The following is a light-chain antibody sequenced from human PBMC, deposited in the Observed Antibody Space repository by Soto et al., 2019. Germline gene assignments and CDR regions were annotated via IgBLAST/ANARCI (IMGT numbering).Light chain of an antibody. Sequence: QSVLTQPASVSGSPGQSITISCTGTSSDVGGFRYVSWYQQHPRKAPKLIIYEVTNRPSGVSNRFSGSKSGNTASLTISGLQAEDEADYYCSSYTGGATPYVFASAPNVTVL. J-gene: IGLJ1*01. CDR2: EVT. CDR1: SSDVGGFRY. V-gene: IGLV2-14*01. CDR3: SSYTGGATPYV.